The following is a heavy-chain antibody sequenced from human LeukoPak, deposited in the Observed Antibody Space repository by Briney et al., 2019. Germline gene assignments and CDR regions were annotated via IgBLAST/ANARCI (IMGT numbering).Heavy chain of an antibody. V-gene: IGHV3-21*01. CDR2: ISSSSSYI. J-gene: IGHJ4*02. CDR3: ARGYNWNYYFDY. D-gene: IGHD1-20*01. Sequence: PGGSLRPSCAASGFTFSSYSMNWVRQAPGRGLEWVSSISSSSSYIYYADSVKGRFTISRDNAKNSLYLQMNSLRAEDTAVYYCARGYNWNYYFDYWGQGTLVTVSS. CDR1: GFTFSSYS.